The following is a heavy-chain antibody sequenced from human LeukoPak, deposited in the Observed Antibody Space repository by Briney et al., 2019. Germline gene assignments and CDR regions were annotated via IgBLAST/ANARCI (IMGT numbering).Heavy chain of an antibody. J-gene: IGHJ4*02. CDR1: AYSISSGYY. CDR2: IYHSGST. CDR3: TRHGIECSSTNCYWATVRY. D-gene: IGHD2-2*01. V-gene: IGHV4-38-2*01. Sequence: KPSETLSLTCAVSAYSISSGYYCAWIRQAPGKGLEWIGSIYHSGSTYYNPSLKSRVTISIDTSKNQFSLKLSSVTAADTAVYYCTRHGIECSSTNCYWATVRYWGQGTLVTVSS.